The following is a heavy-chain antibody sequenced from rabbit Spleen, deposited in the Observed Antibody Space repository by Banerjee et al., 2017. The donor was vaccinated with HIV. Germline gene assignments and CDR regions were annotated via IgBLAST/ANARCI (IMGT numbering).Heavy chain of an antibody. CDR3: ARDLVAVIGWNFNL. V-gene: IGHV1S47*01. J-gene: IGHJ4*01. D-gene: IGHD5-1*01. Sequence: QEQLVESGGGLVKPGGSLRLSCKASGFDFGNYGVTWVRQAPGKGLEWIGYIDPIFGITYYASWVNGRFSISRENTQNTVFLQVTSLTAADTATYFCARDLVAVIGWNFNLWGPGTLVTVS. CDR1: GFDFGNYG. CDR2: IDPIFGIT.